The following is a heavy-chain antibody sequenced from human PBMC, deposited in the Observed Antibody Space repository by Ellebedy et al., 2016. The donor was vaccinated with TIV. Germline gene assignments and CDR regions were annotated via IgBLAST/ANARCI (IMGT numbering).Heavy chain of an antibody. CDR2: FSAYNGNT. D-gene: IGHD2-15*01. CDR1: GYTFNIYG. Sequence: AASVKVSCKASGYTFNIYGISWVRQAPGQGLEWMGWFSAYNGNTHYAQKLQGRVTMTTDTSTSTAYMELRSMRSDDTAVYYCARTRCGGGVCYLSDYWGQGTLVTVSS. V-gene: IGHV1-18*01. CDR3: ARTRCGGGVCYLSDY. J-gene: IGHJ4*02.